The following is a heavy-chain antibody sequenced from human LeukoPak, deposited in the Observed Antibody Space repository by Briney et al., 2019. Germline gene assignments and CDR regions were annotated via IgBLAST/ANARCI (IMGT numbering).Heavy chain of an antibody. Sequence: GGSLRLSCTASGFPFSTYWLSWVRQAPGKGLEWVANINQDGSGEYYAGSVKGRFTIARDNAKNSPYLQMNSLRAEDTAVYYCARDDDVWSGWGHWGRGTLVTVSS. CDR3: ARDDDVWSGWGH. J-gene: IGHJ4*02. D-gene: IGHD3-3*01. CDR1: GFPFSTYW. V-gene: IGHV3-7*01. CDR2: INQDGSGE.